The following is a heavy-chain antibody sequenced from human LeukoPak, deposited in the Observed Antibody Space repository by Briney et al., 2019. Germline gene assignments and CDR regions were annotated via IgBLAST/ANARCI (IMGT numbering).Heavy chain of an antibody. J-gene: IGHJ4*02. D-gene: IGHD2-2*01. CDR1: GYSFTSYW. CDR2: IYPGDSDT. V-gene: IGHV5-51*01. CDR3: ARHRYCSSTSCLPDY. Sequence: GESLKISCKGSGYSFTSYWIGWVRQMPGKGLEWMGIIYPGDSDTRYSPSFQGQVTISADKSIRTAYLQWSSLKASDTAMYYCARHRYCSSTSCLPDYWGQGTLVTVSS.